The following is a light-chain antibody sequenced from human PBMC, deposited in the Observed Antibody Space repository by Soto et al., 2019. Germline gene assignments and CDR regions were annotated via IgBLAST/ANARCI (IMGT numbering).Light chain of an antibody. V-gene: IGKV1-5*01. CDR1: QSISSW. CDR2: DAS. CDR3: QQYNSYSWT. J-gene: IGKJ1*01. Sequence: PFIQYASLGDKGTITCRASQSISSWLAWYQQKPGKAPKLLIYDASSLESGVPSRFSGSGSGTEFTLTISSLQPDDFATYYCQQYNSYSWTFGQGTKVDIK.